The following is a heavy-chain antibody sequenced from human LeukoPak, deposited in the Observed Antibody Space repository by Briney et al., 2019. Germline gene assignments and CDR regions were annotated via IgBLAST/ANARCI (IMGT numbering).Heavy chain of an antibody. CDR3: AREGGAYHDAFDI. CDR1: GYTFTGYY. D-gene: IGHD2-21*01. J-gene: IGHJ3*02. Sequence: ASVKVSCKASGYTFTGYYMHWVRQAPGQGLEWMGWINPNSGGTNYAQKFQGRVTMTRNTSISTAYMELSSLRSEDTAVYYCAREGGAYHDAFDIWGQGTMVTVSS. V-gene: IGHV1-2*02. CDR2: INPNSGGT.